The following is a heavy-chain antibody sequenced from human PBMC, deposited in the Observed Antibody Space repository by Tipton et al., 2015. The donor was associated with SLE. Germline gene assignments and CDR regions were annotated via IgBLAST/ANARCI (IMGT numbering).Heavy chain of an antibody. D-gene: IGHD6-6*01. V-gene: IGHV3-7*01. Sequence: SLRLSCAASGFTFSSYWMSWVRQAPGKGLEWVANIKQDGSEKYYVDSVKGRFTISRDNAKNSLYLQMNSLRAEDTAVYYCARIPIQGQLLPMDVWGQGTTVTVSS. CDR2: IKQDGSEK. CDR3: ARIPIQGQLLPMDV. J-gene: IGHJ6*02. CDR1: GFTFSSYW.